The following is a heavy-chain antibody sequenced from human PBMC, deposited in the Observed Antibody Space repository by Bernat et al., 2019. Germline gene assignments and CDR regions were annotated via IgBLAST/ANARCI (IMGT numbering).Heavy chain of an antibody. D-gene: IGHD3-22*01. CDR3: ARDPNYYDSSGYYRYWYFDL. J-gene: IGHJ2*01. Sequence: EVQLVESGGGLVKPGGSLRLSCAASGFTFSSYSMNWVRQAPGKGLEWVSSISSSSSYIYYADSVKGRFTISRDNAKNSLYLQMNSLRAEDTAVYYCARDPNYYDSSGYYRYWYFDLWGRGTLVTVSS. CDR1: GFTFSSYS. V-gene: IGHV3-21*01. CDR2: ISSSSSYI.